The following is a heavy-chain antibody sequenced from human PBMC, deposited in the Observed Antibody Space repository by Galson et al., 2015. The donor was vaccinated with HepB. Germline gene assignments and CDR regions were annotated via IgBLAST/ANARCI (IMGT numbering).Heavy chain of an antibody. D-gene: IGHD1-26*01. Sequence: SLRLSCAASGFTFSSYSMNWVRQAPGKGLEWVSYISSSSSTIYYADSVKGRFTISRDNAKNSLYLQMNSLRDEDTAVYYCARAASEKGGATGSDYWGQGTLVTVSS. CDR2: ISSSSSTI. J-gene: IGHJ4*02. CDR3: ARAASEKGGATGSDY. CDR1: GFTFSSYS. V-gene: IGHV3-48*02.